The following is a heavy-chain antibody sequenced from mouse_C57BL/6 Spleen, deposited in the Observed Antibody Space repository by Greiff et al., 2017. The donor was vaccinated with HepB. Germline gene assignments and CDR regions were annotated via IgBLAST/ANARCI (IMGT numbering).Heavy chain of an antibody. Sequence: QVQLQQSGAELVKPGASVKLSCKASGYTFTSYWMQWVKQRPGQGLEWIGEIDPSDSYTNYNQKFKGKATLTVDTSSSTAYMQLSSLTSEDSAVYYCARLHYYGSSHGYFDVWGTGTTVTVSS. J-gene: IGHJ1*03. CDR1: GYTFTSYW. CDR3: ARLHYYGSSHGYFDV. D-gene: IGHD1-1*01. CDR2: IDPSDSYT. V-gene: IGHV1-50*01.